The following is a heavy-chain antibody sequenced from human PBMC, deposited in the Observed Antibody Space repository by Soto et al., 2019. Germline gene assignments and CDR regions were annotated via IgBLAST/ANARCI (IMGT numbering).Heavy chain of an antibody. CDR1: GFTFTYYA. CDR3: AKALIADGSKLGS. Sequence: PGGSLRLSCSASGFTFTYYALSWVLQAPGKGLEWVSTISGSGDTTHYADSVKGRFTISRDNSKNTLYLQMASLRAEDTAIYYCAKALIADGSKLGSWGQGAQVTVSS. CDR2: ISGSGDTT. V-gene: IGHV3-23*01. D-gene: IGHD6-13*01. J-gene: IGHJ4*02.